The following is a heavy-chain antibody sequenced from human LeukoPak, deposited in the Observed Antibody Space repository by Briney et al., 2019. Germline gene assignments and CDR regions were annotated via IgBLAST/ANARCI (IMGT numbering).Heavy chain of an antibody. D-gene: IGHD3-16*01. CDR3: ARLGDPTRSNAFDI. J-gene: IGHJ3*02. CDR2: TYYRSKWYN. CDR1: GDSVSSNSAA. Sequence: SQTLSLTCAISGDSVSSNSAAWNWIRQSPSRGLEWLGRTYYRSKWYNDYAVSVKSRITINPDTPKNQFSLQLNSVTPEDTAVYYCARLGDPTRSNAFDIWGQGTMVTVSS. V-gene: IGHV6-1*01.